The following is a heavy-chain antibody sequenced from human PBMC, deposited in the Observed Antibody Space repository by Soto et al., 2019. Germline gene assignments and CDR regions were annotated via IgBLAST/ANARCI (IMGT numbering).Heavy chain of an antibody. CDR3: TTGAPTGYWGLTYYYGMDV. Sequence: GGSLRLSCAASGFTFSNAWMNWVRQAPGKGLEWVGRIKSKTDGGTTDYAAPVKGRFTISRDDSKNTLYLQMNSLKTEDTAVYYCTTGAPTGYWGLTYYYGMDVWGQGTTVTVSS. V-gene: IGHV3-15*07. CDR1: GFTFSNAW. J-gene: IGHJ6*02. D-gene: IGHD2-8*02. CDR2: IKSKTDGGTT.